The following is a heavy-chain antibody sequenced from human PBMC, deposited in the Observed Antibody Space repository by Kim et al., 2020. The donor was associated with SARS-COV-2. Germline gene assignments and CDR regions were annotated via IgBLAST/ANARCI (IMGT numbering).Heavy chain of an antibody. J-gene: IGHJ4*02. Sequence: SETLSLTCAVSGGSISSGGYSWSWIRQPPGKGLEWIGYIYHSGSTYYNPSLKSRVTISVDRSKNQFSLKLSSVTAADTAVYYCARVLGSPLFTTPYYFDYWGQRTLVTVSS. D-gene: IGHD3-22*01. CDR3: ARVLGSPLFTTPYYFDY. CDR2: IYHSGST. CDR1: GGSISSGGYS. V-gene: IGHV4-30-2*01.